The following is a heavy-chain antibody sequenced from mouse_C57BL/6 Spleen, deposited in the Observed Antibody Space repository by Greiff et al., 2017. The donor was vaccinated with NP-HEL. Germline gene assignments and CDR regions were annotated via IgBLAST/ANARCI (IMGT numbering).Heavy chain of an antibody. J-gene: IGHJ2*01. D-gene: IGHD2-5*01. Sequence: QVHVKQSGAELVKPGASVKMSCKASGYTFTSYWITWVKQRPGQGLEWIGDIYPGSGSTNYNEKFKSKATLTVYTSSSTAYMQLSSLTSEDSAVYYCARKAYYSRNYFDYWGQGTTLTVSS. CDR3: ARKAYYSRNYFDY. CDR2: IYPGSGST. CDR1: GYTFTSYW. V-gene: IGHV1-55*01.